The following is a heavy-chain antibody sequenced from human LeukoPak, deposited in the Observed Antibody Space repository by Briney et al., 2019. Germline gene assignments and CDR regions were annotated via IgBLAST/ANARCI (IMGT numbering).Heavy chain of an antibody. Sequence: SETLSLTCTVSGGSISSGDYYWSWIRQPPGKGLEWIGYIYYSGSTYYNPSLKSRVTISVVTSKNQFSLKLSSVTAADTAVYYCARAIGVVVARFWFDPWGQGTLVTVSS. D-gene: IGHD2-15*01. J-gene: IGHJ5*02. CDR1: GGSISSGDYY. CDR3: ARAIGVVVARFWFDP. V-gene: IGHV4-30-4*01. CDR2: IYYSGST.